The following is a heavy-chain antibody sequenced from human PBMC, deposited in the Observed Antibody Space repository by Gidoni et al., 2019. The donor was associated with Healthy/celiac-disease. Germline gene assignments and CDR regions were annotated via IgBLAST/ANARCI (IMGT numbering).Heavy chain of an antibody. J-gene: IGHJ6*02. D-gene: IGHD2-2*01. CDR3: ASSVVPAAMFYYYYGMDV. CDR2: ISSSGSTI. CDR1: GFTFSDYY. Sequence: QVQLVESGGGLVKPGGSLRLSCAASGFTFSDYYMSWIRQAPGKGLEWVSYISSSGSTIYYADSVKGRFTISRDNAKNSLYLQMNSLRAEDTAVYYCASSVVPAAMFYYYYGMDVWGQGTTVTVSS. V-gene: IGHV3-11*01.